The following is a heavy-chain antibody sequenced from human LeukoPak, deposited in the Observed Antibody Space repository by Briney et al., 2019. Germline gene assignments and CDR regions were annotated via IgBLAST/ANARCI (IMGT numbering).Heavy chain of an antibody. CDR1: GGIFKSYA. Sequence: SVKVSCKTCGGIFKSYALSWVRQAPGQGLEWMGGIIPIFGTANYAESFKGRVAFTADESTSTVYMELSSLRSEDTAVYYCARGKVVPDALWNHAFDVWGQGAMVTVSS. CDR3: ARGKVVPDALWNHAFDV. CDR2: IIPIFGTA. J-gene: IGHJ3*01. D-gene: IGHD2-2*01. V-gene: IGHV1-69*13.